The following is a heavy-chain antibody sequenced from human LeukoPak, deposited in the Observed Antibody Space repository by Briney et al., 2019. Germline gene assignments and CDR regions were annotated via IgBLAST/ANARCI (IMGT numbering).Heavy chain of an antibody. J-gene: IGHJ4*02. D-gene: IGHD6-19*01. CDR1: GGSFSGYY. V-gene: IGHV4-34*01. CDR2: INHSGST. CDR3: ARSIRGYSSGWYYFDY. Sequence: SETLSLTCAVYGGSFSGYYWSWIRQPPGKGLEWIGEINHSGSTNYNPSLKSRVTISVDTSKNQFSVKLSSVTAADTAVYYCARSIRGYSSGWYYFDYWGQGTLITVSS.